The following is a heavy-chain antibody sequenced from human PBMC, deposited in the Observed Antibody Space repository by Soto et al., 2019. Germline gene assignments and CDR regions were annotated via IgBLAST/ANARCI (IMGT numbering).Heavy chain of an antibody. V-gene: IGHV1-69*02. D-gene: IGHD6-13*01. Sequence: QVQLVQSGAEVKKPGSSVKVSCKASGGTFSSYTISWVRQAPGQGPEWMGRIIPILGIANYAQKFQGRATITADKSTSTAYMELSSLRSEDTAVYYCVAAGLVEYYFDYWGQGTLVTVSS. J-gene: IGHJ4*02. CDR1: GGTFSSYT. CDR3: VAAGLVEYYFDY. CDR2: IIPILGIA.